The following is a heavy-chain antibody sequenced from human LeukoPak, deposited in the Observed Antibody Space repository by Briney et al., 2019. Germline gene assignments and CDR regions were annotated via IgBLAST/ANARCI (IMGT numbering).Heavy chain of an antibody. CDR2: ISSGSGTI. CDR3: ASPRYPGIAAAGDY. J-gene: IGHJ4*02. V-gene: IGHV3-48*04. D-gene: IGHD6-13*01. CDR1: GFTFSRYW. Sequence: GGSLRLSCAASGFTFSRYWMYWVRQAPGKGLEWISYISSGSGTIFYADSVKGRFTVSRDNAKNSLYLQLNSLRVEDTAVYYCASPRYPGIAAAGDYWGQGTLVTVSS.